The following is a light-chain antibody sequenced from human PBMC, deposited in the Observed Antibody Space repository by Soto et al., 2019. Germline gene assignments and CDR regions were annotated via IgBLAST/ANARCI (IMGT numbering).Light chain of an antibody. V-gene: IGKV3-11*01. CDR2: DVS. J-gene: IGKJ4*01. Sequence: EVVLTQSPATLSLSPGERATLSCRASQSVYSYLAWYQQKPGQPPRLLISDVSNRATGIPARFSGSGYGTDFTLTISSLEPEDFAVYYCQHCNDWPFTFGGGTKVEIK. CDR3: QHCNDWPFT. CDR1: QSVYSY.